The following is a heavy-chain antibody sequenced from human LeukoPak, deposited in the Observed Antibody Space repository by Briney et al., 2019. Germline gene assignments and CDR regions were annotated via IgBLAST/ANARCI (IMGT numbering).Heavy chain of an antibody. CDR3: ARGPMVRGVPFFDY. Sequence: PSETLSLTCTVSGGSISSYYWSWIRQPPGQGLEWIGYIYYSGSTTYNPSLKSRVTISIDTSKSQFSLKLSSVTAADTAVYYCARGPMVRGVPFFDYWGQGTLVTVSS. CDR1: GGSISSYY. J-gene: IGHJ4*02. V-gene: IGHV4-59*01. D-gene: IGHD3-10*01. CDR2: IYYSGST.